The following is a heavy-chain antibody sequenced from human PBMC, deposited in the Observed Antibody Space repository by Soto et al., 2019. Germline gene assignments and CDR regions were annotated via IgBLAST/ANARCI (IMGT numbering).Heavy chain of an antibody. CDR3: ARRWGYDAFDI. J-gene: IGHJ3*02. Sequence: QVQLVESGGGVVQPGRPLRLSFAASGFTFSSYGMHWVRQAPGKGLEWVAVIWYDGSNKYYADSVKGRFTISRDNSKTTLYLQMNSLRAEDTAVYYCARRWGYDAFDIWGQGTMVTVSS. CDR2: IWYDGSNK. V-gene: IGHV3-33*01. D-gene: IGHD3-16*01. CDR1: GFTFSSYG.